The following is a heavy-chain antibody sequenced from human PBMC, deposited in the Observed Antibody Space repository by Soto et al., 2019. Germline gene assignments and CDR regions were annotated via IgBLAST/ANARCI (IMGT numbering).Heavy chain of an antibody. V-gene: IGHV4-61*01. CDR3: ARGATVTHSDY. D-gene: IGHD4-17*01. CDR2: VSYSGTT. J-gene: IGHJ4*02. CDR1: GVSVNSGIFC. Sequence: SETLSLTCTVSGVSVNSGIFCLTWIRQPPGKGLEWIGFVSYSGTTKYNASLKSRVTISVDTSRSQISLKVSSVTAADTAVYYCARGATVTHSDYWGQGTLVTVSS.